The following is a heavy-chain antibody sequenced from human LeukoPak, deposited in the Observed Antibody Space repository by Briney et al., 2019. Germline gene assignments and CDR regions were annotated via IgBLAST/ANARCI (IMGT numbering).Heavy chain of an antibody. CDR2: IYHSGST. V-gene: IGHV4-38-2*02. J-gene: IGHJ6*03. CDR3: ARWEHCSSTSCYRNYYYYYMDV. Sequence: SETLSLTCTVSGYSISSGYYWGWIRQPPGKGLEWIGSIYHSGSTYYNPSLKSRVTISVDTSKNQFSLKLSSVTAADTAVYYCARWEHCSSTSCYRNYYYYYMDVWGKGTTVTVSS. D-gene: IGHD2-2*01. CDR1: GYSISSGYY.